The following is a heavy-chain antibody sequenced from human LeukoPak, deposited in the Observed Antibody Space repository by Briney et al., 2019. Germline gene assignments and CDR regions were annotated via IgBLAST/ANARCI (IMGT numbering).Heavy chain of an antibody. D-gene: IGHD3-22*01. CDR1: VGSISSYY. CDR2: IYYSGST. V-gene: IGHV4-59*01. J-gene: IGHJ5*02. CDR3: ARDGPYDSSGYRPNWFDP. Sequence: SETLSLTCTVSVGSISSYYWSWIRQPPGKGLEWIGYIYYSGSTNYNPSLKSRVTISVDTSKNQFSLKLSSVTAADTAVYYCARDGPYDSSGYRPNWFDPWGQGTLVTVSS.